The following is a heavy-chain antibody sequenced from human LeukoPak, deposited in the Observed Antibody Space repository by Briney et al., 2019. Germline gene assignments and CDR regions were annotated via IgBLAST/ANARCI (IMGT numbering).Heavy chain of an antibody. CDR3: ARAHGMMTTVTDFDY. D-gene: IGHD4-17*01. CDR2: ISSSSSYI. Sequence: GGSLGLSCAASGFTFSSYSMNWVRQAPGKGLEWVSSISSSSSYIYYADSVKGRFTISRDNAKNSLYLQMNSLRAEDTAVYYCARAHGMMTTVTDFDYWGQGTLVTVSS. V-gene: IGHV3-21*01. J-gene: IGHJ4*02. CDR1: GFTFSSYS.